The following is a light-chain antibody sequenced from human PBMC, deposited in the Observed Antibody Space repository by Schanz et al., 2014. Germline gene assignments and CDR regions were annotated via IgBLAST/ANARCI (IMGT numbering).Light chain of an antibody. CDR3: QQLSSYPRT. Sequence: DIQMTQFPSSLSASVGDRVTITCRASQTISSYLNWYQHKPGKDPKLLIYAASTLQSGVPSRFSGGGSGTDFTLTISSLQPEDFATYYCQQLSSYPRTFGQGTKVDIK. CDR2: AAS. V-gene: IGKV1-39*01. CDR1: QTISSY. J-gene: IGKJ1*01.